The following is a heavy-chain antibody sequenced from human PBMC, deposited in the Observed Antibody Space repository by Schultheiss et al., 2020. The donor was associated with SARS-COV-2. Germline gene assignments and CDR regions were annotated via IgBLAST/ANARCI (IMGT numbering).Heavy chain of an antibody. CDR2: IYPGDSDT. Sequence: GESLKISCKASGYIFTTYWIGWVRQMPGKGLEWMGIIYPGDSDTRYSPSFQGQVTISADKSISTAYLQWSSLKASDTAMYYCARHGDINWFDPWGQGTLVTVSS. CDR1: GYIFTTYW. J-gene: IGHJ5*02. CDR3: ARHGDINWFDP. D-gene: IGHD2-15*01. V-gene: IGHV5-51*01.